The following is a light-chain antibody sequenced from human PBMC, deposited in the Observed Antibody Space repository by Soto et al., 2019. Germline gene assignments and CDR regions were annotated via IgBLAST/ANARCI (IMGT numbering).Light chain of an antibody. J-gene: IGLJ1*01. V-gene: IGLV1-40*01. CDR2: GNN. Sequence: QSVLTQPPSVSAAPGQKVTISCSGSSSNMGDSVSWYQQLPGTAPKLLIYGNNNRPSGVPARFSGSKSGTSASLAIAGLQAEDEGDYYCQSYDSSLSGYVFGTGTKVTVL. CDR1: SSNMGDS. CDR3: QSYDSSLSGYV.